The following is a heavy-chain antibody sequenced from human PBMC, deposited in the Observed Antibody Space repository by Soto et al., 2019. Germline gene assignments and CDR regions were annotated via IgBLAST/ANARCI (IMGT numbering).Heavy chain of an antibody. J-gene: IGHJ6*02. CDR1: GFTFSSYA. CDR3: AKGGLVGAAYYYYYGMDV. Sequence: EVQLLESGGGLVQPGGSLRLSCAASGFTFSSYAMSWVRQAPGKGLEWVSAISGSGGSTYYADSVKGRFTISRDNSKNTLYLQMNSLRAEETAVYYCAKGGLVGAAYYYYYGMDVWGQGTTVTVSS. CDR2: ISGSGGST. D-gene: IGHD1-26*01. V-gene: IGHV3-23*01.